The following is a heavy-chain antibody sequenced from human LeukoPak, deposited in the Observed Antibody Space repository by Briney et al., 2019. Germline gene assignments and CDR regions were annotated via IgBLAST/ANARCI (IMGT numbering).Heavy chain of an antibody. J-gene: IGHJ3*02. Sequence: SETLSLTCTVSGGSISSYYWSWIRQPPGKGLEWIGYIYYTGSTSHNPSLKSRVTISMDTSKNQFSLKLSSVTAADSAVYYCARSDYSGSGTYTEFDAFDIWGQGPMVTVSS. V-gene: IGHV4-59*01. CDR2: IYYTGST. CDR1: GGSISSYY. D-gene: IGHD3-10*01. CDR3: ARSDYSGSGTYTEFDAFDI.